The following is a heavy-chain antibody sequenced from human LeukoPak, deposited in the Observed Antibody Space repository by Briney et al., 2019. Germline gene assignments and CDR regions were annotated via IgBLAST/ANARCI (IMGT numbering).Heavy chain of an antibody. V-gene: IGHV1-2*02. D-gene: IGHD6-6*01. Sequence: ASVKVSCKASGYTFTGYHMHWVRQAPGQGLEWMGWIAPNSGGTNYAQKFQGRVTMTRDTSVSTAYMEVSRLTSDDTAVYYCAREYSSSSGRLYDYWGQGTPVTVSS. CDR3: AREYSSSSGRLYDY. CDR1: GYTFTGYH. CDR2: IAPNSGGT. J-gene: IGHJ4*02.